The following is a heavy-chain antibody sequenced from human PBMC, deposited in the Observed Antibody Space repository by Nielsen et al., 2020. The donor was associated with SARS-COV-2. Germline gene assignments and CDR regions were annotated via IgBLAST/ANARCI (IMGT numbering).Heavy chain of an antibody. CDR1: GYTFTSYG. J-gene: IGHJ5*02. D-gene: IGHD2-2*01. CDR3: ARDHGDIVVVPAAIPDNWFDP. V-gene: IGHV1-69*13. Sequence: SVKVSCKASGYTFTSYGISWVRQAPGQGLEWMGWIIPIFGTANYAQKFQGRVTITADESTSTAYMELSSLRSEDTAVYYCARDHGDIVVVPAAIPDNWFDPWGQGTLVTVSS. CDR2: IIPIFGTA.